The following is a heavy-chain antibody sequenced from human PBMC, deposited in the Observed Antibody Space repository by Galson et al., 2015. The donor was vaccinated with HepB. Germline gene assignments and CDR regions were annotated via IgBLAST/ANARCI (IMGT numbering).Heavy chain of an antibody. Sequence: QSGAEVKEAGESLRISCKGSGYSFSGYWISWVRQVPGKGLEWMGIIYPDNSDTRYSPSFQGQVTFSADKSISTAYLQWNSLKAPDTAMYYCARYGGETLAANWFDYWGQGTLVTVSS. CDR1: GYSFSGYW. CDR3: ARYGGETLAANWFDY. V-gene: IGHV5-51*01. CDR2: IYPDNSDT. D-gene: IGHD6-25*01. J-gene: IGHJ4*02.